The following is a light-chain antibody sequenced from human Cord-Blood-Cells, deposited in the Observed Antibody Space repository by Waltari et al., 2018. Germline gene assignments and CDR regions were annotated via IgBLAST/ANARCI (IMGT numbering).Light chain of an antibody. V-gene: IGKV1-9*01. Sequence: DIQLTQSPSFLSASVGDRATITCRASQSISSYLAWYQQKPGKAPKLLVYAASTLQSVVPSRFSGSGSGTEFTLTISSLQPEDFATYYCQQLNSYPLTFGGGTKVEIK. CDR3: QQLNSYPLT. CDR2: AAS. J-gene: IGKJ4*01. CDR1: QSISSY.